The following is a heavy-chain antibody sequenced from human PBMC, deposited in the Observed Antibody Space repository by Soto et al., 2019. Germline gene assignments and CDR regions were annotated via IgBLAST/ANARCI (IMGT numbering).Heavy chain of an antibody. D-gene: IGHD3-3*01. Sequence: GGSLRLSCAASGFTFSDYYMTWLRQAPGKGPECISYISFGSSFTNYADSVEGRFTISRDNAKNTLYLQMNSLRAEDTAVYYCAKDGGGRYDFWSGYFDYWGQGTLVTVSS. V-gene: IGHV3-11*06. CDR3: AKDGGGRYDFWSGYFDY. CDR2: ISFGSSFT. J-gene: IGHJ4*02. CDR1: GFTFSDYY.